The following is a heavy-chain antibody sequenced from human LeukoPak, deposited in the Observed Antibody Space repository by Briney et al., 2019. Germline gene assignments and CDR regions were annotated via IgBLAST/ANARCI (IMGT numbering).Heavy chain of an antibody. Sequence: ASVKVSCKASGYTFTFYDIHWVRQAPGQGLEWMGWMNPNSGNTGYAQKFQGRVTGTRNTSTGTAYMELSSLRSDDTAVYYCARGMRDAFDIWGQGTMVTVSS. CDR2: MNPNSGNT. J-gene: IGHJ3*02. CDR3: ARGMRDAFDI. V-gene: IGHV1-8*03. CDR1: GYTFTFYD.